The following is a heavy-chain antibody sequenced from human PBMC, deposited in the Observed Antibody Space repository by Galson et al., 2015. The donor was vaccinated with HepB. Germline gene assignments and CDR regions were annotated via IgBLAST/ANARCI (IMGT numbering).Heavy chain of an antibody. CDR2: ISGSGGST. Sequence: SLRLSCAASGFTFSSYAMSWVRQAPGKGLEWVSAISGSGGSTYYADSVKGRFTISRDNARNSLYLQMNSLRAEDTAVYYCAREKRIAVAGMDAFDIWGQGTMVTVSS. V-gene: IGHV3-23*01. CDR3: AREKRIAVAGMDAFDI. J-gene: IGHJ3*02. CDR1: GFTFSSYA. D-gene: IGHD6-19*01.